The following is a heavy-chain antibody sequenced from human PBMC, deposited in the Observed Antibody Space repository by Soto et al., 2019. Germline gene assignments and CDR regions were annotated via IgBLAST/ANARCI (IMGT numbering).Heavy chain of an antibody. CDR2: IYYSGST. J-gene: IGHJ6*02. Sequence: SETLSLTCTVSGGSISSGGYYWSWIRQHPGKGLEWIEYIYYSGSTYYNPSLKSRVTISVDTSKNQFSLKLSSVTAADTAVYYCARTRYDILTGYYYGMDVWGQGTTVT. CDR1: GGSISSGGYY. D-gene: IGHD3-9*01. CDR3: ARTRYDILTGYYYGMDV. V-gene: IGHV4-31*03.